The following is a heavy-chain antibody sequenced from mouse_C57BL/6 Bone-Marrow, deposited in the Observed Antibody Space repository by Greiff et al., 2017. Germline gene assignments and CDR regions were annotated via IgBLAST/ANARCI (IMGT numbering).Heavy chain of an antibody. CDR3: ARSVYYFGYFEV. Sequence: QVQLQQPGAELVKPGASVKMSCKASGYTFTSYWITWVKQRPGQGLEWIGDIYPGSGSTNYNEKFKSKATLTVDTSSSTAYMQLGSLTSEDSAVYCCARSVYYFGYFEVWGTGTTVTVSS. D-gene: IGHD1-1*01. CDR2: IYPGSGST. CDR1: GYTFTSYW. J-gene: IGHJ1*03. V-gene: IGHV1-55*01.